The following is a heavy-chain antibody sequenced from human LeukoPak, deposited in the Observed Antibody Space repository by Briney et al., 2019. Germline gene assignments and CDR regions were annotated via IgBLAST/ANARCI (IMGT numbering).Heavy chain of an antibody. CDR3: ASDREDTANLHYFDC. V-gene: IGHV3-30-3*01. CDR2: ISYDGSNK. J-gene: IGHJ4*02. CDR1: GFTFSSYA. D-gene: IGHD5-18*01. Sequence: PGRSLRLSCAASGFTFSSYAMHWVRQAPGKGLEWVAVISYDGSNKYYADSVKGRFTISRDNSKNTLYLQMDSLRVEDTAVYYCASDREDTANLHYFDCWGQGTLVTVSS.